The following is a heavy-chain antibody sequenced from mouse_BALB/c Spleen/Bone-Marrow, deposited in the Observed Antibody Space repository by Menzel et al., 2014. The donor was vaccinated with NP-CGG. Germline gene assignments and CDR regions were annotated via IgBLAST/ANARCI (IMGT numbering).Heavy chain of an antibody. Sequence: EVKVEESGGGLVQPGGSLRLSCATSGFTFXDYYMNWVRQPPGKALEWLGFIRNKANGYTTEYSASVKSRFTISRDNSQNILYLQMNTLRVDDSATYYCARDKGRVFFDYWGQGTTLTVSS. CDR3: ARDKGRVFFDY. CDR2: IRNKANGYTT. J-gene: IGHJ2*01. V-gene: IGHV7-3*02. CDR1: GFTFXDYY.